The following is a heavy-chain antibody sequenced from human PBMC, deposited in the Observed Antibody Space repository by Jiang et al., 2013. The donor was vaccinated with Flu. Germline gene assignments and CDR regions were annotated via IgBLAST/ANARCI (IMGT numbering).Heavy chain of an antibody. CDR3: ARGYCSGGSCYSSRDAFDI. CDR1: GFTVSSNY. D-gene: IGHD2-15*01. CDR2: IYSGGST. Sequence: SGFTVSSNYMSWVRQAPGKGLEWVSVIYSGGSTYYADSVKGRFTISRDNSKNTLYLQMNSLRAEDTAVYYCARGYCSGGSCYSSRDAFDIWGQGTMVTVSS. V-gene: IGHV3-66*02. J-gene: IGHJ3*02.